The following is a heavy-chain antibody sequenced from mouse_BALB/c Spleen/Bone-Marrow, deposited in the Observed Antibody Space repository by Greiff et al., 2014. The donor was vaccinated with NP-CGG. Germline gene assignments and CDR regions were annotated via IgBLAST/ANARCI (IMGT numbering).Heavy chain of an antibody. CDR3: ARQLYGNYAY. CDR1: GYSFTGYY. CDR2: INPYNGGT. V-gene: IGHV1S30*01. J-gene: IGHJ3*01. Sequence: VQLQQSGPELVKPGPSVKISGKASGYSFTGYYMHWVKQSHGKSLEWIGEINPYNGGTSYNQKFKGKATLTVDTSSSTAFMELHSLTAEDSLVYYCARQLYGNYAYWGQGTLVTVAA. D-gene: IGHD2-10*02.